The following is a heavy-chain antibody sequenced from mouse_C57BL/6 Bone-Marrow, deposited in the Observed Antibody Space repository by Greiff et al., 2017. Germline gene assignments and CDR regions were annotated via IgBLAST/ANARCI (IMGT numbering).Heavy chain of an antibody. CDR3: ARSDYGSSYVGWYFDV. CDR2: IYPRSGNT. Sequence: VQLKQSGAELARPGASVKLSCKASGYTFTSYGISWVKQRTGQGLEWIGEIYPRSGNTYYNEKFKGKATLTADKSSSTAYMELRSLTSEDSAVYFCARSDYGSSYVGWYFDVWGTGTTVTVSS. D-gene: IGHD1-1*01. V-gene: IGHV1-81*01. CDR1: GYTFTSYG. J-gene: IGHJ1*03.